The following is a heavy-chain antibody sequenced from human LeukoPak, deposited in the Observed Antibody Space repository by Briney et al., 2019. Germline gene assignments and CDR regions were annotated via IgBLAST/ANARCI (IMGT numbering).Heavy chain of an antibody. CDR1: GYIFTSYW. V-gene: IGHV5-51*01. CDR2: IYPGDSDT. J-gene: IGHJ6*02. D-gene: IGHD5-12*01. Sequence: GESLKISCKGSGYIFTSYWIGWVRQMPGKGLEWMGIIYPGDSDTRYSPSFQGQVTISADKSISTAYLQWSSLKASDTAMYYCARRGGYDPYYYYYGMDVWGQGTTVTVSS. CDR3: ARRGGYDPYYYYYGMDV.